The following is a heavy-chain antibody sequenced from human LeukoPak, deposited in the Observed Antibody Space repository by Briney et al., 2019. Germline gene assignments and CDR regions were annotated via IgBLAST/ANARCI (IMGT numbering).Heavy chain of an antibody. Sequence: ASVKVSCKASGYTFTGYYMHWVRQAPGQGLEWMGWINPNSGGTNYAQKFQGWVTMTRDTSISTAYMELSRLRSDDTAVYYCARSTMITFGRVIRYYYGMDVWGQGTTVTVSS. V-gene: IGHV1-2*04. CDR1: GYTFTGYY. J-gene: IGHJ6*02. CDR3: ARSTMITFGRVIRYYYGMDV. D-gene: IGHD3-16*02. CDR2: INPNSGGT.